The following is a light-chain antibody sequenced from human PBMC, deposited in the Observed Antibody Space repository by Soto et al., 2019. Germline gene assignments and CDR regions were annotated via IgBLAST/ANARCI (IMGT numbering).Light chain of an antibody. CDR3: QQYNSAPL. CDR1: QSISSW. CDR2: KAS. J-gene: IGKJ1*01. V-gene: IGKV1-5*03. Sequence: DIQMTQSPSTLSASVGDRVTITCRASQSISSWLAWYQQKPGKAPKLLIYKASSLESGVPSRFSGSGSGTEFTLTISSLQPDDFATYYCQQYNSAPLFGQGTKVDIK.